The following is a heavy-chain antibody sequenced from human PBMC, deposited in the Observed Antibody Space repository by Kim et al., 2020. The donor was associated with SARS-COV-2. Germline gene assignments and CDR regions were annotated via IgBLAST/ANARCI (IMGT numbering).Heavy chain of an antibody. Sequence: ASVKVSCKASGYTFTNYGISWLRQAPGQGLEWMGWISGYNGNTEFAQKVQGRVTMTTDTSTNTASMELTSLRSDDTAMYYCAREGRYRGDPFDIWGQGTMVTVSS. V-gene: IGHV1-18*01. CDR2: ISGYNGNT. J-gene: IGHJ3*02. CDR3: AREGRYRGDPFDI. D-gene: IGHD3-10*01. CDR1: GYTFTNYG.